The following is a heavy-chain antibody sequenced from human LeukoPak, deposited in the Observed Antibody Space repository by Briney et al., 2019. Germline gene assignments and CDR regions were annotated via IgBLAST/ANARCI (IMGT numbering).Heavy chain of an antibody. D-gene: IGHD6-19*01. CDR3: AGGREPPYSSGWYAGYYYYMDV. J-gene: IGHJ6*03. CDR2: TYYRSKWYN. Sequence: SQTLSLTCAISGDSVSSNSAAWNWIRQSPSRGLEWLGRTYYRSKWYNDYAVSVKSRITINPDTSKNQFSLQLNSVTPEDTAVYYCAGGREPPYSSGWYAGYYYYMDVWGKGTTVTVSS. V-gene: IGHV6-1*01. CDR1: GDSVSSNSAA.